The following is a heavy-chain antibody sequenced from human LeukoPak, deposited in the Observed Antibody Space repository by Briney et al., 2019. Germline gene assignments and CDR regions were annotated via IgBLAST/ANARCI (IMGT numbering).Heavy chain of an antibody. CDR2: ISDSGTT. Sequence: PSETLSLTCSVSAASISISSYDWGWIRQPPGNGLEWIGSISDSGTTYYNSSLKSRVTTSVDTAKHQCSLNLSSVTAADTAVYYCARRRGGVFYFDYWGQGSLVTVSS. V-gene: IGHV4-39*01. CDR1: AASISISSYD. J-gene: IGHJ4*02. CDR3: ARRRGGVFYFDY. D-gene: IGHD3-10*01.